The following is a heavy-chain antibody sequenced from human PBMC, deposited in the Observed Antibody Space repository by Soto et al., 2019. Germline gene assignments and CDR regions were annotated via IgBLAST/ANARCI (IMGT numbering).Heavy chain of an antibody. J-gene: IGHJ6*02. D-gene: IGHD2-15*01. CDR3: AREVDCSGGSCYPPTGYYGMDV. Sequence: GASVEVSCKASGYTFTGYYMHWVRQAPGQGLEWMGWINPNSGGTNYAQKFQGWVTMTRDTSISTAYMELSRLRSDDTAVYYCAREVDCSGGSCYPPTGYYGMDVWGQGTTVTVSS. CDR1: GYTFTGYY. CDR2: INPNSGGT. V-gene: IGHV1-2*04.